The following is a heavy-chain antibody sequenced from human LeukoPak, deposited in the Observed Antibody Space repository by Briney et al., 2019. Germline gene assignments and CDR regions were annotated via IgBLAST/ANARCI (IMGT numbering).Heavy chain of an antibody. J-gene: IGHJ6*03. V-gene: IGHV1-46*01. CDR3: ARDQVVTYYYYYMDV. Sequence: AASAKVSCKASGYTFTSYYMHWVRQAPGQGLEWMGIINPSGGSTSYAQKFQGRVTMTRDTSTSTVYMELSSLRSEDTAVYYCARDQVVTYYYYYMDVWGKGTTVTVSS. D-gene: IGHD4-23*01. CDR2: INPSGGST. CDR1: GYTFTSYY.